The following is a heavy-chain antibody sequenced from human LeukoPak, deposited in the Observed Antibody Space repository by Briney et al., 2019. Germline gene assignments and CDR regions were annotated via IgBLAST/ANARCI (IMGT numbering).Heavy chain of an antibody. D-gene: IGHD5-18*01. J-gene: IGHJ6*02. Sequence: SVKVSCKASGYTFTGYYMHWVRQAPGQGLEWMGGIIPIFGTANYAQKFQGRVTITADESTSTAYMELSSLRSEDTAVYYCARDGTPKSGYSYGLPYYYYGMDVWGQGTTVTVSS. CDR1: GYTFTGYY. CDR3: ARDGTPKSGYSYGLPYYYYGMDV. V-gene: IGHV1-69*13. CDR2: IIPIFGTA.